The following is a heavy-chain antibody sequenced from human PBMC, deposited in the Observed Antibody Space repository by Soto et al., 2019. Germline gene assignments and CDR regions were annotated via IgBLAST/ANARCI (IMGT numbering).Heavy chain of an antibody. CDR2: IIPIFGTA. V-gene: IGHV1-69*13. J-gene: IGHJ5*02. Sequence: ASVKVSCKASGGTFSSYAISWVRQAPGQGLEWMGGIIPIFGTANYAQKFQGRVTITADESTSTAYMELSSLRSEDTAVYYCAREYDYSSGWYWFDPWGQGTLVTVSS. CDR1: GGTFSSYA. D-gene: IGHD6-19*01. CDR3: AREYDYSSGWYWFDP.